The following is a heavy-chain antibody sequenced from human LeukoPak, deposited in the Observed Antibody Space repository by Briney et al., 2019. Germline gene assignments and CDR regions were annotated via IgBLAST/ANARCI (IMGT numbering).Heavy chain of an antibody. D-gene: IGHD3-22*01. CDR1: GYTFTSYY. Sequence: ASVKVSCKASGYTFTSYYMHLVRQAPGQGLEWMGIINPSGGSTSYAQKFQGRVTMTRDTSTSTVYMELSSLRSEDTAVYYCARDYYDSSGYYYVPSDYWGQGTLVTVSS. V-gene: IGHV1-46*01. CDR2: INPSGGST. J-gene: IGHJ4*02. CDR3: ARDYYDSSGYYYVPSDY.